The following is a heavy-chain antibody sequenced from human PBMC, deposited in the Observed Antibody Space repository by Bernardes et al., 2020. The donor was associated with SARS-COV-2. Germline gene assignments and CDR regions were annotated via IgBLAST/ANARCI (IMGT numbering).Heavy chain of an antibody. D-gene: IGHD3-22*01. CDR1: GGSFSGYY. CDR3: ARGSGYYDSSETLHNTWLLDY. J-gene: IGHJ4*02. Sequence: SETLSLTCAVYGGSFSGYYWSWIRQPPGKGLEWIGEINHSGSTNYNPSLKSRVTISVDTSKNQFSLKLSSVTAADTAVYYCARGSGYYDSSETLHNTWLLDYWGQGTLVTVSS. V-gene: IGHV4-34*01. CDR2: INHSGST.